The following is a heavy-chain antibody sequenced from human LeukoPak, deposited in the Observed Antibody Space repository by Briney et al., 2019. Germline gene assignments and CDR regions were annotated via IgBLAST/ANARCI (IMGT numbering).Heavy chain of an antibody. D-gene: IGHD1-26*01. Sequence: SVKVSCKAAGGTFISYAISWVRQAPGQGLEWMGRIIPILRIANYAQKCQGRVTITADKSTSTAYMELSSLRAEDTAVYYCAREFGSGSYSEFDYWGQGTLVTVSS. V-gene: IGHV1-69*04. CDR1: GGTFISYA. J-gene: IGHJ4*02. CDR2: IIPILRIA. CDR3: AREFGSGSYSEFDY.